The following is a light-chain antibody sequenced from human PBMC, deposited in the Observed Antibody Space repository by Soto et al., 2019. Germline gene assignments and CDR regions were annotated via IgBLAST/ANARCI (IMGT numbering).Light chain of an antibody. CDR3: SSYTLRNTLVL. CDR1: SSDVGGYNF. V-gene: IGLV2-14*01. Sequence: QSVLTQPASVSGSPGQSITISCTGTSSDVGGYNFVSWYQQHPGKAPRLIIYEVSSRPSGVSYRFSGSKSGNTASLTIYGLHAEDEADYYCSSYTLRNTLVLFGGGTKLTVL. CDR2: EVS. J-gene: IGLJ3*02.